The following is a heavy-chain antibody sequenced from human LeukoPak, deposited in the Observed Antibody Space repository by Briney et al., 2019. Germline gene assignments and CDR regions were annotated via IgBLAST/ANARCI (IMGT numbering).Heavy chain of an antibody. CDR1: GYTFTSYD. CDR2: MNPNSGNT. D-gene: IGHD3-3*01. CDR3: ARGLTIFGVVSMDGY. J-gene: IGHJ4*02. V-gene: IGHV1-8*03. Sequence: ASVKVSCKASGYTFTSYDINWVRQATGQGLEWMGWMNPNSGNTGYAQKFQGRVTITRDTSISTAYMELSSLRSEDTAVYYCARGLTIFGVVSMDGYWGQGTLVTVSS.